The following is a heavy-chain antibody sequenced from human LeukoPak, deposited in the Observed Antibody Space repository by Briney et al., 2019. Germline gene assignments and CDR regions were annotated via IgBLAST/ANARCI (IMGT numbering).Heavy chain of an antibody. CDR3: ATSHDYGDYYAAYYFAY. J-gene: IGHJ4*02. Sequence: ASVEVSCKASGYTFTCYYMHWVRQAPGQGLGWMGWINPNNGATNYAQNVQGRVTMTRDTSLNKAFMEPSRRRSDDTAMYYCATSHDYGDYYAAYYFAYWGQGTLVTVSS. CDR2: INPNNGAT. D-gene: IGHD4-17*01. V-gene: IGHV1-2*02. CDR1: GYTFTCYY.